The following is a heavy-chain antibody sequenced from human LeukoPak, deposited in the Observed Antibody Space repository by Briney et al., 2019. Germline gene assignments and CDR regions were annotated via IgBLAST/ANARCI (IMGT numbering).Heavy chain of an antibody. CDR2: IRSKANSYAT. J-gene: IGHJ4*02. V-gene: IGHV3-73*01. CDR3: TFRDMTTVDY. D-gene: IGHD4-17*01. CDR1: GFTFSGSA. Sequence: TGGSLRLSCAASGFTFSGSAMHWVRQASGKGLEWVGRIRSKANSYATAYAASVKGRFTISRDDSKNTAYLQMNSLKTEDTAVYYCTFRDMTTVDYWGQGTLVTVSS.